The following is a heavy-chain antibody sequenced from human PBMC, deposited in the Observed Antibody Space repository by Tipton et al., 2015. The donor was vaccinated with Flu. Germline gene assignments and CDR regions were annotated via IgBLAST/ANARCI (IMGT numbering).Heavy chain of an antibody. CDR3: ARVYQLLLYAIDY. J-gene: IGHJ4*02. D-gene: IGHD2-2*01. CDR1: GGSISSGGYY. Sequence: TLSLTCTVSGGSISSGGYYWSWIRQHPGKGLEWIGYIYYSGSTYYNPSLNSLVTISVDTSKNQFSLKLSSVTAADTAVYYCARVYQLLLYAIDYWGQGTLVTVSS. V-gene: IGHV4-31*01. CDR2: IYYSGST.